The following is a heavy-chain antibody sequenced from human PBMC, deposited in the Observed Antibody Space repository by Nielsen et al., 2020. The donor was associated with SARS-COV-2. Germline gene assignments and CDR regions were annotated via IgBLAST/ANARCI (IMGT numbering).Heavy chain of an antibody. CDR1: GYTFTSYW. CDR2: IDPSDSYT. CDR3: ARYNYDFWSGYYTGHFDY. Sequence: KVSCKASGYTFTSYWISWVRQMPGKGLEWMGRIDPSDSYTNYSPSFQGHVTISADKSISTAYLQWSSLKASDTAMYYCARYNYDFWSGYYTGHFDYWGQGTLVTVSS. V-gene: IGHV5-10-1*01. J-gene: IGHJ4*02. D-gene: IGHD3-3*01.